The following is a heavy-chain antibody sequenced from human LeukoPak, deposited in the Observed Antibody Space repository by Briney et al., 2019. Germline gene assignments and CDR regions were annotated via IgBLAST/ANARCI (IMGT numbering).Heavy chain of an antibody. V-gene: IGHV4-38-2*01. J-gene: IGHJ4*02. Sequence: AETLSLTCAVSGYSISSGRYWGWVRPPPGKGLEWIGSLSHSGSIYYNPSLESRVTKSVDTSKNQFSLRLSSVTAADTAVYYCVRQRYVYGYCDSWGPGTLVTVSS. CDR3: VRQRYVYGYCDS. D-gene: IGHD3-22*01. CDR1: GYSISSGRY. CDR2: LSHSGSI.